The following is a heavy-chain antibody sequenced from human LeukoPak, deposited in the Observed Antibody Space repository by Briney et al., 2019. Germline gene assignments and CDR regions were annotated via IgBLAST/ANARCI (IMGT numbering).Heavy chain of an antibody. CDR1: GVTFSSYG. Sequence: GGSLRLSCAASGVTFSSYGMHWGRHAPGKGLGWVSFIRDDVTNKHYTASVKGRFTISRDNSTNTLYLQMNSLRAEDTAVYYCASSMIRGVILDAFDIWGQGTMVTASS. CDR3: ASSMIRGVILDAFDI. CDR2: IRDDVTNK. V-gene: IGHV3-30*02. D-gene: IGHD3-10*01. J-gene: IGHJ3*02.